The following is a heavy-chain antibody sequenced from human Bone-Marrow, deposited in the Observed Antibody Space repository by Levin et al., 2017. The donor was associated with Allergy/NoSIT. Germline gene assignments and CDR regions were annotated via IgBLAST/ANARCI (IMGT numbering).Heavy chain of an antibody. J-gene: IGHJ4*02. CDR1: GGSISSGDYY. CDR3: AREGCSGGSCYAPDY. V-gene: IGHV4-30-4*01. Sequence: HSQTLSLTCTVSGGSISSGDYYWSWIRQPPGKGLEWIGYIYYSGSTYYNPSLKSRVTISVDTSKNQFSLKLSSVTAADTAVYYCAREGCSGGSCYAPDYWGQGTLVTVSS. CDR2: IYYSGST. D-gene: IGHD2-15*01.